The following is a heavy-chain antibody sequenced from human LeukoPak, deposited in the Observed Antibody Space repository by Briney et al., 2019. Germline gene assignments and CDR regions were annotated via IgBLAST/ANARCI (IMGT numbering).Heavy chain of an antibody. V-gene: IGHV3-30*03. CDR3: ARVIRPHGTAFDI. J-gene: IGHJ3*02. Sequence: PGRSLRLSCAASGFTFSSYGMHWVRQAPGKGLEWVAVISYDGSNKYYADSVKGRFTISRDNSKNTLYLQMNSLRAEDTAVYYCARVIRPHGTAFDIWGQGTMVTVSS. D-gene: IGHD1-1*01. CDR1: GFTFSSYG. CDR2: ISYDGSNK.